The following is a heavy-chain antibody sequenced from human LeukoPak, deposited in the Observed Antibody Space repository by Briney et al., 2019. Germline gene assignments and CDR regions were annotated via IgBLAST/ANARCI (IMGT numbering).Heavy chain of an antibody. Sequence: PGGSLRLSCVASGLRFRSYAMNWVRQAPGKGLEWVSAISGSGGSTYYADSVKGRFTISRDNSKNTLYLQMNSLRAEDTAIYYCAKDRYSSGYFDWGQGTLVTVSS. CDR2: ISGSGGST. V-gene: IGHV3-23*01. J-gene: IGHJ4*02. CDR3: AKDRYSSGYFD. D-gene: IGHD3-22*01. CDR1: GLRFRSYA.